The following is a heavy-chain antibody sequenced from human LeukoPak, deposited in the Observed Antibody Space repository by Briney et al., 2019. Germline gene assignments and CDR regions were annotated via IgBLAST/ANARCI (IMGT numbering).Heavy chain of an antibody. J-gene: IGHJ4*02. CDR1: GGSISSGGYY. V-gene: IGHV4-31*03. CDR2: IYYSGST. CDR3: ASISATVTTNPDY. Sequence: SETLSLTCTVSGGSISSGGYYWSWIRQHPGKGLEWIGYIYYSGSTYYNPSLKSRVTISVDTSKNQFSLKLSSVTAADTAVYYCASISATVTTNPDYWGQGTLVTVSS. D-gene: IGHD4-17*01.